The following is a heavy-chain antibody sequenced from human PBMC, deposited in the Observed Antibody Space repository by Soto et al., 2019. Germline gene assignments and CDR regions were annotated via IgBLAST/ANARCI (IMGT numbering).Heavy chain of an antibody. CDR3: ARTRGYSYGYEYYFDY. Sequence: EASVKVSCKASGYTFTGYYMHWVRQAPGQGLEWMGWINPNSGGTNYAQKFQGRVTMTRDTSISTAYMELSRLRSDDTAVYYCARTRGYSYGYEYYFDYWGQGTLVTVSS. D-gene: IGHD5-18*01. CDR1: GYTFTGYY. V-gene: IGHV1-2*02. CDR2: INPNSGGT. J-gene: IGHJ4*02.